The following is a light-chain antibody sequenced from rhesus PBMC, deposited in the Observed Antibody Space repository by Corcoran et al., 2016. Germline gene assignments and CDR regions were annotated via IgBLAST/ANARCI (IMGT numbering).Light chain of an antibody. J-gene: IGKJ3*01. CDR1: QGISSY. V-gene: IGKV1-28*02. CDR2: AAT. CDR3: QQYKSYPFT. Sequence: DIQMTQSPSSLSASVGDTVTITCRASQGISSYLNWFQQKPGKAPKLLIYAATTLQSGVPSRFSGSGSGTDFTRTISSLQPEDFATYYCQQYKSYPFTFGPGTKLDIK.